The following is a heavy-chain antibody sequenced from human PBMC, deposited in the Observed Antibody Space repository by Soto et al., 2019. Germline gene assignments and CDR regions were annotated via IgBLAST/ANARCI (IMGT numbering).Heavy chain of an antibody. V-gene: IGHV4-31*03. CDR2: IYYSGST. D-gene: IGHD1-26*01. CDR3: AGIYSGSPGGTLRY. CDR1: GGSISSGGYY. J-gene: IGHJ4*02. Sequence: SETLSLTCTVSGGSISSGGYYWSWKRQHPGKGLEWIGYIYYSGSTYYNPSLKSRVTISVDTSKNQFSLKLSSVTAADTAVYYCAGIYSGSPGGTLRYWGQGTLVTVSS.